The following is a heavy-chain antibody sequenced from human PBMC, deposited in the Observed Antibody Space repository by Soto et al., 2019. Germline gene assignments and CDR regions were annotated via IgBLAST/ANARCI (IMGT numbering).Heavy chain of an antibody. D-gene: IGHD6-13*01. Sequence: QLQLQESGSGLVKPSQTLSLTCAVSGGSISSGGYSWRWIRQPPGKGLECIGYIYHSGSTYYNPSLKSRVTISVDRSKNQFSLKLSSVTAADTAVYYCARVGMAAPGMGWFGPWGQGTLVIVSS. CDR1: GGSISSGGYS. V-gene: IGHV4-30-2*01. CDR2: IYHSGST. J-gene: IGHJ5*02. CDR3: ARVGMAAPGMGWFGP.